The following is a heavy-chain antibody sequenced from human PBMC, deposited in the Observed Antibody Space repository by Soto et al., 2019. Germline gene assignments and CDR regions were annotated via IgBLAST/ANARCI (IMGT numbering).Heavy chain of an antibody. D-gene: IGHD2-15*01. Sequence: ASVKVSCKTSGYTFTSYGISWVRQAPGQGLEWMGWIGTYNGNTNYAQKLQGRVTLTTDTSTSTAYMELRGLRSDDTAVYYCARDLNRLFEEDFRGIPAYWGQGTLVTVSS. CDR2: IGTYNGNT. CDR3: ARDLNRLFEEDFRGIPAY. V-gene: IGHV1-18*01. J-gene: IGHJ4*02. CDR1: GYTFTSYG.